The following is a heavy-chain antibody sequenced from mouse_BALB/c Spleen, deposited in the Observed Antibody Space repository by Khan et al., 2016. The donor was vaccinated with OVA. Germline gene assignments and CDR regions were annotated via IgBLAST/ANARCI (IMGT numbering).Heavy chain of an antibody. J-gene: IGHJ2*01. V-gene: IGHV1-7*01. Sequence: QVQLKQSGAELAKPGASVKMSCKASGYTFINYWILWVKQRPGQGLEWIGYINPSTGYTEYNQNFKDKATLTADKSSSTAYMQLSSLPSEDSAVYYCARRGLRWDFYYWGQGTTLTVSS. CDR1: GYTFINYW. D-gene: IGHD1-1*01. CDR3: ARRGLRWDFYY. CDR2: INPSTGYT.